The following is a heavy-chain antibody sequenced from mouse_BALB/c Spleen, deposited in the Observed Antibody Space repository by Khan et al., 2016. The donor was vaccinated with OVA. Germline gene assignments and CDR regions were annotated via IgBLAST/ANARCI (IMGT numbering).Heavy chain of an antibody. V-gene: IGHV3-2*02. J-gene: IGHJ4*01. Sequence: EVQLQESGPGLVKPSQSLSLTCTVTGYSITSDYAWNWIRQLPGNKLEWMGYINYSGSTNYNPALKSRISITRDTSKNQFFLQLNSVTTADTATYYCARDSSRYNCAMDYWGQGTSVTGSS. CDR2: INYSGST. D-gene: IGHD2-12*01. CDR1: GYSITSDYA. CDR3: ARDSSRYNCAMDY.